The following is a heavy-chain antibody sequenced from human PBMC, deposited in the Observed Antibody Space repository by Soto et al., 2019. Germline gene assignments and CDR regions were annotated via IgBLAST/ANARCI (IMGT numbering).Heavy chain of an antibody. V-gene: IGHV4-4*02. Sequence: QVQLQESGPGLVKPSGTLSLTCAVSGVSISSHDWWTWVRQPPGKGLEWIGESHQSGNTNYNSSLESQVTISLDKSTNQLSLQLSSVTVADTAVYYCATRDSGRLYWGQGTLVTVSS. J-gene: IGHJ4*02. CDR2: SHQSGNT. D-gene: IGHD6-13*01. CDR1: GVSISSHDW. CDR3: ATRDSGRLY.